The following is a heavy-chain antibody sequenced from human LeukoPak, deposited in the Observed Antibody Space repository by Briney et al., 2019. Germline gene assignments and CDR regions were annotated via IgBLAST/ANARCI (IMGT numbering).Heavy chain of an antibody. CDR1: GFTFSSYG. D-gene: IGHD2-21*01. CDR2: ISGSGGST. V-gene: IGHV3-23*01. Sequence: GGSLRLSCAASGFTFSSYGMNWVRQAPGKGLEWVSGISGSGGSTYYTDSVKGRFTISRENSNNTLYLHMDSLRAEDTAVYYCAKAPVWNYYYGLDVWGQGTTVTVSS. CDR3: AKAPVWNYYYGLDV. J-gene: IGHJ6*02.